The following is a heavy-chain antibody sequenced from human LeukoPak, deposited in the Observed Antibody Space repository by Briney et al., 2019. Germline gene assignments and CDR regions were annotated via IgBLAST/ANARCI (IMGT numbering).Heavy chain of an antibody. J-gene: IGHJ5*02. Sequence: GGSLRLSFAASGFTFSGYAMSWVRQAPGKGLEWVADISGSGGSTYYADSAKGRFTTSRDNSKNTLYLQMNSLRAEDTAAHTCAKVSPGDEKWFDPSGHGTLVTASS. CDR1: GFTFSGYA. CDR3: AKVSPGDEKWFDP. V-gene: IGHV3-23*01. D-gene: IGHD1-14*01. CDR2: ISGSGGST.